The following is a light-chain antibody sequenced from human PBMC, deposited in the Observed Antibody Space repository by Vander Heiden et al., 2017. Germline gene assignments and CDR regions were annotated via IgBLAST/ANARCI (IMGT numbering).Light chain of an antibody. V-gene: IGLV7-46*01. J-gene: IGLJ2*01. CDR1: TGAVTSAHY. Sequence: QAVVTQQPSLTVSPGGTVTLTCGSSTGAVTSAHYPYWFQQTPGQAPRTLIYDTSNKHSWTPARFAGSLLGGNAALTLSGAQPEDEAEYYCSLYYSGARFVFGGGTKLTVL. CDR3: SLYYSGARFV. CDR2: DTS.